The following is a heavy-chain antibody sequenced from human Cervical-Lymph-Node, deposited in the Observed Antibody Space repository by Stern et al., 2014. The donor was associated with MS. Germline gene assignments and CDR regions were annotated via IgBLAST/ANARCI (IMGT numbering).Heavy chain of an antibody. V-gene: IGHV4-61*01. D-gene: IGHD2-21*01. Sequence: QVQLQESGPGLLKPSETLSLTCTVSGGSVNSDNYHWSWIRQPPGKGLEWIGDIETTNYNPSLRSRLTMSKDTSKNQLSLKLSSVTAADTAVYYCAAYHVGGGGRGSWGQGTLVTVSS. CDR2: IETT. J-gene: IGHJ5*02. CDR1: GGSVNSDNYH. CDR3: AAYHVGGGGRGS.